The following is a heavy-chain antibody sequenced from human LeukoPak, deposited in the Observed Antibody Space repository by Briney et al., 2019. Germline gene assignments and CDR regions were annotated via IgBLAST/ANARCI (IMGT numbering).Heavy chain of an antibody. CDR3: ARGATGTTFDY. CDR2: MNNDVSTI. J-gene: IGHJ4*02. V-gene: IGHV3-74*01. Sequence: GGSLRLSCVASGFTFSSSWLHWVRQAPGKGLVWVSRMNNDVSTINYADSVKGRFTISRDNAKNTLYLQMNSLRAEDTAFYYCARGATGTTFDYWGQGTLVTVSS. CDR1: GFTFSSSW. D-gene: IGHD1-1*01.